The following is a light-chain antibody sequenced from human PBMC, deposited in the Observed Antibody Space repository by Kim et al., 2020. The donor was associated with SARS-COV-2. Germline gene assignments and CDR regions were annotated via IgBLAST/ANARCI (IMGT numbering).Light chain of an antibody. CDR1: SSDVGGYNY. V-gene: IGLV2-11*01. Sequence: GQSVTISCTGTSSDVGGYNYVSWYQQHPGKAPKLMIYDVSKRPSGVPDRFSGSKSGNTASLTISGLQAEDEADYYCCSYAGSYTRVFGGGTKLTVL. CDR3: CSYAGSYTRV. J-gene: IGLJ3*02. CDR2: DVS.